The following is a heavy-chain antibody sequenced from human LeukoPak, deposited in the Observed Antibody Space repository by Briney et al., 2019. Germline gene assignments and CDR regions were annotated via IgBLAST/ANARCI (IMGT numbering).Heavy chain of an antibody. D-gene: IGHD2-2*03. CDR1: GFTFSSYA. CDR2: ISGSGGST. Sequence: GGSLRLSCAASGFTFSSYAMSWVRQAPGKVLEWVSAISGSGGSTYYADSVKGRFTISRDNSKNTLYLQMNSLRAEDTALYYCAKAAIGYCSSTSCSVPFDYWGQGTLVTVSS. CDR3: AKAAIGYCSSTSCSVPFDY. V-gene: IGHV3-23*01. J-gene: IGHJ4*02.